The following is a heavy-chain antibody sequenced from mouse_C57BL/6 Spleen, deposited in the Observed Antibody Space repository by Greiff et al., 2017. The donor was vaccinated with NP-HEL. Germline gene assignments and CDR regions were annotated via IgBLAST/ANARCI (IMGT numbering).Heavy chain of an antibody. J-gene: IGHJ2*01. V-gene: IGHV1-42*01. CDR1: GYSFTGYY. Sequence: VQLQQSGPELVKPGASVKISCKASGYSFTGYYMNWVKQSPEKSLEWIGEINPSTGGTTYNQKFKAKATLTVDKSSSTAYMQLESLTSEDSAVYYCARLSDTVVASDYWGQGTTLTVSS. CDR2: INPSTGGT. D-gene: IGHD1-1*01. CDR3: ARLSDTVVASDY.